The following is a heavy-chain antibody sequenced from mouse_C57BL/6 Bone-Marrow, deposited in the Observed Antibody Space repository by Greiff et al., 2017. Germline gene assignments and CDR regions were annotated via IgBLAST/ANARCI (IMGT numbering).Heavy chain of an antibody. Sequence: EVMLVESGGDLVKPGGSLKLSCAASGFTFSSYGMSWVRQTPDKRLEWVATISSGGSYTYYPDSVKGRFTISRDNAKNTLYLQMSSLKSEDTAMYYCASGTHYSNYDAMDYWGQGTAVTVSS. CDR2: ISSGGSYT. V-gene: IGHV5-6*01. D-gene: IGHD2-5*01. J-gene: IGHJ4*01. CDR1: GFTFSSYG. CDR3: ASGTHYSNYDAMDY.